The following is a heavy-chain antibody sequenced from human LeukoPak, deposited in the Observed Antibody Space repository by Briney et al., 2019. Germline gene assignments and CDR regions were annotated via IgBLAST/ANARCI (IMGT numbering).Heavy chain of an antibody. CDR1: GGSINNYY. CDR2: IYYSGST. D-gene: IGHD3-22*01. CDR3: ARHRGSGYPYFDY. Sequence: PSETLSLTCTVSGGSINNYYWSWIRQPPGKGLVWIGYIYYSGSTNYNPSLKSRLTISVDTSKNQFALKVSSLTAADTAVYYCARHRGSGYPYFDYWGQGTLVTVSS. J-gene: IGHJ4*02. V-gene: IGHV4-59*01.